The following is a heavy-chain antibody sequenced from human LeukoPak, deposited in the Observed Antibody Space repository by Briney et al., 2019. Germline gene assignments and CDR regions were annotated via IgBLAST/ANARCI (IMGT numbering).Heavy chain of an antibody. Sequence: ASVKVACKASGYTFTGYYMHWVRQAPGQGLEWMGWINPNSGGTNYAQKFQGRVTMTRDTSISTAYMELSRLRSDDTAVYYCARGDDILTGYYRLSDYWGQGTLVTVSS. V-gene: IGHV1-2*02. CDR2: INPNSGGT. CDR3: ARGDDILTGYYRLSDY. D-gene: IGHD3-9*01. CDR1: GYTFTGYY. J-gene: IGHJ4*02.